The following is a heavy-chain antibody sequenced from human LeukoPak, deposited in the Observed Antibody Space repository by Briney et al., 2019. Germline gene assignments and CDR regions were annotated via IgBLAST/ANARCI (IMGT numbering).Heavy chain of an antibody. J-gene: IGHJ5*02. CDR3: ARAVCGSYCSGGSCCRWFDP. D-gene: IGHD2-15*01. CDR1: GYSISTGYY. V-gene: IGHV4-38-2*02. Sequence: SETLSLTCTVSGYSISTGYYWDWIRQPPGKGLEWIGTFYHGGSTYYNPSLKSRVTISVDTSKNQFSLNLTSVTAADTAAYYCARAVCGSYCSGGSCCRWFDPWGQGTLVTVSS. CDR2: FYHGGST.